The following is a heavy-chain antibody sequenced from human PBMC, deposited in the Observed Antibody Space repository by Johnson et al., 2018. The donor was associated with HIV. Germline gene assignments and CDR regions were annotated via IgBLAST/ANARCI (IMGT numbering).Heavy chain of an antibody. D-gene: IGHD2-15*01. CDR2: ISYDGSNK. CDR3: ARSQVAATSEGAFDI. J-gene: IGHJ3*02. CDR1: GFTFSSYA. Sequence: QVQLVESGGGLIQPGRSLRLSCAASGFTFSSYAMHWVRQAPGKGLEWVAVISYDGSNKYYADSVKGRFTISRDNSKNTLYLQMNSLRAEDTAVYYCARSQVAATSEGAFDIWGQGTMVTVSS. V-gene: IGHV3-30-3*01.